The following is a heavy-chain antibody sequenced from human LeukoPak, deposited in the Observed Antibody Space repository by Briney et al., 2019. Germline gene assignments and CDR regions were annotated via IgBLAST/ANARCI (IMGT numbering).Heavy chain of an antibody. J-gene: IGHJ4*02. CDR2: IYYSGST. D-gene: IGHD2-2*01. CDR3: ARSPIVPAAKDHDY. CDR1: GGSISSYY. Sequence: SETLSLTCTVSGGSISSYYWSWIRQPPGKGLEWIGYIYYSGSTYYNPSLKSRVTISVDRSKNQFSLNLSSVTAADTAVYYCARSPIVPAAKDHDYWGQGTLVTVSS. V-gene: IGHV4-59*12.